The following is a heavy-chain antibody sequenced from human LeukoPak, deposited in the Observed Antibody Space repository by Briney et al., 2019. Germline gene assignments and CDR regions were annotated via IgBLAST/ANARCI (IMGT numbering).Heavy chain of an antibody. V-gene: IGHV1-2*06. D-gene: IGHD3-16*01. CDR1: GYTFTGYY. CDR2: INPNGGGT. Sequence: GASVKVSCKASGYTFTGYYMHWVRQAPGQGLEWMGRINPNGGGTNYAQKFQGRDTMTRDTSISTAYMELSRLRSDDTAVYYCARPITFGGVIVHALDIWGHGTMVTVSS. CDR3: ARPITFGGVIVHALDI. J-gene: IGHJ3*02.